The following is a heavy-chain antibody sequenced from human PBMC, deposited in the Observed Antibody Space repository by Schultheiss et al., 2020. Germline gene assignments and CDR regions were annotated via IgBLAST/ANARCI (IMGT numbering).Heavy chain of an antibody. CDR3: ARHKRGWGAAAGQEVDY. D-gene: IGHD6-13*01. Sequence: ASVKVSCKASGYTFTGYYMHWVRQAPGQGLEWMGIINPSGGSTSYAQKFQGRVTMTRDTSTSTVYMELSSLRSEDTAVYYCARHKRGWGAAAGQEVDYWGQGTLVTVSS. CDR1: GYTFTGYY. V-gene: IGHV1-46*01. CDR2: INPSGGST. J-gene: IGHJ4*02.